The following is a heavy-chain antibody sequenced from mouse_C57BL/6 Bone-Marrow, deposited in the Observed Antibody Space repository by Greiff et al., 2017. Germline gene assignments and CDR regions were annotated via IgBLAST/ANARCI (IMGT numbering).Heavy chain of an antibody. D-gene: IGHD2-5*01. CDR3: ARSSYYSNSYYYAMDY. Sequence: VQLQQSGPGLAKPSQTLSLTCSVTGYSITSDYWNWIRKFPGNKLEYMGYISYSGSTYYNPSLKSRISITRDTSKNQYYLQLNSVTTEDTATYYCARSSYYSNSYYYAMDYWGQGTSVTVSS. CDR1: GYSITSDY. J-gene: IGHJ4*01. V-gene: IGHV3-8*01. CDR2: ISYSGST.